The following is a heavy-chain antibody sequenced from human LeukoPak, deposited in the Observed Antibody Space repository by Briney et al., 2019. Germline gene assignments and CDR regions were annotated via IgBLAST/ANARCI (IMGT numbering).Heavy chain of an antibody. CDR2: IIPILGIA. J-gene: IGHJ4*02. CDR3: ARSGGCSGGSCYPVDFDY. CDR1: GGTFSSYA. V-gene: IGHV1-69*04. D-gene: IGHD2-15*01. Sequence: SVKVSCKASGGTFSSYAISWVRQAPGQGLEWMGRIIPILGIANYAQKFQGRVTITADKSTSTAYMELSSLRSEDTAVYYCARSGGCSGGSCYPVDFDYWGQGTLVTVSS.